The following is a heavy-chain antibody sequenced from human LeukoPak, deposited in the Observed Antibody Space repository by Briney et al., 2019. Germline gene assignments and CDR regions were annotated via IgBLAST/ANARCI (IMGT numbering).Heavy chain of an antibody. Sequence: SETLSLTCTVSGGSVSRGSYYWSWIRQPPGKGLEWIGYKYYTGSTNYNPSLKSRVTISVDTSKNQFSLKLSSVTAADTAVYYCARELGGVDYWGQGTLVTVSS. CDR2: KYYTGST. CDR3: ARELGGVDY. V-gene: IGHV4-61*01. J-gene: IGHJ4*02. CDR1: GGSVSRGSYY. D-gene: IGHD3-16*01.